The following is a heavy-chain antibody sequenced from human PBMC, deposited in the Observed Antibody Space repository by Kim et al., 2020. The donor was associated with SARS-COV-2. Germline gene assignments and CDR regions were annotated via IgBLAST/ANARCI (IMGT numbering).Heavy chain of an antibody. CDR3: ARVPSLTGSHTPDY. Sequence: GGSLRLSCAASGFTFSSYSMNWVRQAPGKGLEWVSYISSSSSTIYYADSVKGRFTISRDNAKNSLYLQMNSLRAEDTAVYYCARVPSLTGSHTPDYWGQGTLVTVSS. D-gene: IGHD3-9*01. CDR2: ISSSSSTI. J-gene: IGHJ4*02. CDR1: GFTFSSYS. V-gene: IGHV3-48*04.